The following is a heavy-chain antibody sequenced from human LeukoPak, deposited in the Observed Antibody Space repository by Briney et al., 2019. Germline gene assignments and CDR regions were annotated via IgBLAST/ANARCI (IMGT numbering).Heavy chain of an antibody. D-gene: IGHD6-19*01. J-gene: IGHJ4*02. Sequence: PGGSLRLSCAASGFTFSSYAMSWVRQAPGKGLEWVSAISGSAGYTYYADSVKGRFTISRDNSKNTLYLQMNSLKTEDTAVYYCTTVPTVVVVAGTQNPFDYWGQGTLVTVSS. V-gene: IGHV3-23*01. CDR3: TTVPTVVVVAGTQNPFDY. CDR1: GFTFSSYA. CDR2: ISGSAGYT.